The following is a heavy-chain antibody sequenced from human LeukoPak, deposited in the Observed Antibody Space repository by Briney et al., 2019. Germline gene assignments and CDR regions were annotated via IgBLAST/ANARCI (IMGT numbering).Heavy chain of an antibody. CDR3: ARDDGFGESVSFDY. CDR2: ISSSSSYI. Sequence: GGSLRLSCAASGFTFSSYSMNWVRQAAGKGLEWVSSISSSSSYIYYADSVKGRFTISRDNAKNSLYLQMNSLRAEDTAVYYCARDDGFGESVSFDYWGQGTLVTVSS. V-gene: IGHV3-21*01. J-gene: IGHJ4*02. CDR1: GFTFSSYS. D-gene: IGHD3-10*01.